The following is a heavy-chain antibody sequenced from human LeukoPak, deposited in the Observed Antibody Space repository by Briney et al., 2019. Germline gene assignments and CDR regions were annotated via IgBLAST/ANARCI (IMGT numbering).Heavy chain of an antibody. CDR2: ISGSGGST. J-gene: IGHJ4*02. CDR3: AKDGGGVSSGWYY. Sequence: PGGSLRLSCAASGFTFSSYGMSWVRQAPGKGLEWVSAISGSGGSTYYADSVKGRFTISRDNSKNTLYLQMNSLRAEDTAVYYCAKDGGGVSSGWYYWGQGTLVTVSS. CDR1: GFTFSSYG. D-gene: IGHD6-19*01. V-gene: IGHV3-23*01.